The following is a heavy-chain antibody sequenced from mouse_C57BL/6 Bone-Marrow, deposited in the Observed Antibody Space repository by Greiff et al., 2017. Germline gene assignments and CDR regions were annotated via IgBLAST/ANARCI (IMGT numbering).Heavy chain of an antibody. CDR1: GFNIKDYY. CDR2: IDPEDGDT. Sequence: EVQLQQSGAELVRPGASVKLSCTASGFNIKDYYMHWVKQRPEQGLEWIGRIDPEDGDTEYAPKFQGRTTMTADTSSNTAYLHLSSLTSEDTAVYYCTTYYYGSSYNNWGQGTTLTVSS. J-gene: IGHJ2*01. CDR3: TTYYYGSSYNN. D-gene: IGHD1-1*01. V-gene: IGHV14-1*01.